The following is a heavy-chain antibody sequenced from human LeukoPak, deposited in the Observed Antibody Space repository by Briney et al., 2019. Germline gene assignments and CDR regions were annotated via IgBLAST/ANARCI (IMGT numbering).Heavy chain of an antibody. CDR3: AELGITMIGGV. CDR1: GFTVSRYS. D-gene: IGHD3-10*02. Sequence: GGSLGLSCAASGFTVSRYSMSWVRQAPGKGLEWVSSITSSSSYIYYADSVKGRFTISRDNAKKSLYLQMNSLRAEDTAVYYCAELGITMIGGVWGKGTTVTISS. V-gene: IGHV3-21*01. J-gene: IGHJ6*04. CDR2: ITSSSSYI.